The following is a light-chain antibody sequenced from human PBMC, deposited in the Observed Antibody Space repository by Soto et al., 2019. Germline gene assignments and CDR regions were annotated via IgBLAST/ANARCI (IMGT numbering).Light chain of an antibody. CDR2: GAS. V-gene: IGKV3-15*01. Sequence: ETVMTQSPATLSVSPGERATLSCRATQSISTNLAWYQQKPGQAPRLLIYGASTRATGFPARFTGSGSGTEFTLTISSLQSEDFGVYYCQQYNHWPLTFGGGTKVEI. CDR1: QSISTN. CDR3: QQYNHWPLT. J-gene: IGKJ4*01.